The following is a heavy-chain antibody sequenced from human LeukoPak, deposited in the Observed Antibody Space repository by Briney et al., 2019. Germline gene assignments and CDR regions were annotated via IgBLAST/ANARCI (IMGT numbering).Heavy chain of an antibody. D-gene: IGHD4-17*01. Sequence: GGSLRLSCAASGFTLSGYWIHWVRQAPGKGLVWVARINPDGSITSYADSVKGRITISRDNAKNMLYLQMHSLRAEDTAVYYCARDFHGDHDYWGQGTLVTVSS. CDR2: INPDGSIT. J-gene: IGHJ4*02. CDR1: GFTLSGYW. CDR3: ARDFHGDHDY. V-gene: IGHV3-74*01.